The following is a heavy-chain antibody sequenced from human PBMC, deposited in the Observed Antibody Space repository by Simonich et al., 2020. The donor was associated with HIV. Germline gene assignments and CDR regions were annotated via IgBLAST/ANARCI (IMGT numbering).Heavy chain of an antibody. V-gene: IGHV1-69-2*01. Sequence: EVQLVQSGAEVKKPGATMKISCNISGHTFIDYYLHWMQQAPGKGLDGVGLMDPEDGETIYAGKFQGRVTITADTSTDTVYMELSSLRSEDTAMYYCATVVVLPAATRGTWFDPWGQGTLVTVSS. CDR1: GHTFIDYY. D-gene: IGHD2-2*01. CDR2: MDPEDGET. CDR3: ATVVVLPAATRGTWFDP. J-gene: IGHJ5*02.